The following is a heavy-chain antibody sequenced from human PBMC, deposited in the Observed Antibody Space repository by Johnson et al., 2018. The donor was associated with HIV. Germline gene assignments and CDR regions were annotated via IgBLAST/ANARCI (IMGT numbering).Heavy chain of an antibody. CDR2: IDSVGRGT. CDR3: AKDRGSYYFYAFDI. V-gene: IGHV3-74*01. D-gene: IGHD1-26*01. CDR1: GFTLSDHW. Sequence: VQLVESGGGSGQPGGSLRLSCAASGFTLSDHWMHWFRQVPGKGLAWVSRIDSVGRGTSYADSVKGRFTISRDNSKNTLYLQMNSLRAEDTAVYYCAKDRGSYYFYAFDIWGQGTMVTVSS. J-gene: IGHJ3*02.